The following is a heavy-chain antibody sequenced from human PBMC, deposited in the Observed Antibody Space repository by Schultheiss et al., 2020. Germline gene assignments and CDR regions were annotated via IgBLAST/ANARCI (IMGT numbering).Heavy chain of an antibody. V-gene: IGHV3-23*01. J-gene: IGHJ4*02. CDR1: GFTFSSYA. Sequence: GESLKISCAASGFTFSSYAMSWVRQAPGKGLEWVSAISGSGGSTYYADSVKGRFTISRDNSKNTLYLQMNSLRAEDTAVYYCASRSTSPTGGRASYYCDYWGPGHLGTFAS. D-gene: IGHD3-16*02. CDR3: ASRSTSPTGGRASYYCDY. CDR2: ISGSGGST.